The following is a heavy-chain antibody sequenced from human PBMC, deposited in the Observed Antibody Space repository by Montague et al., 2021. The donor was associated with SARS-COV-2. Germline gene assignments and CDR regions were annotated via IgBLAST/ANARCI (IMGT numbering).Heavy chain of an antibody. CDR3: AKRQSSSESYKYLDN. CDR2: ISAGGSI. J-gene: IGHJ4*03. CDR1: GFTFTKYA. D-gene: IGHD3-10*01. Sequence: SLRLSCAASGFTFTKYAMRWVRQGPGKGLEWVSTISAGGSIFYADSVKGRFTVSRDNSKSTVFLQMSSLRVEDTAVYYCAKRQSSSESYKYLDNWGHGTPGTVSS. V-gene: IGHV3-23*01.